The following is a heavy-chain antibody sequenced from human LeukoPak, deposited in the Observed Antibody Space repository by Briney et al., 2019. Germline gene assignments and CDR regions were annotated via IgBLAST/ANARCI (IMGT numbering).Heavy chain of an antibody. J-gene: IGHJ6*02. CDR1: GFTFTSSA. V-gene: IGHV1-58*01. CDR2: IVVGSGNT. CDR3: AAAGILLWSPYGMDV. Sequence: GASVKVSCEASGFTFTSSAVQWVRQARGQRLEWIGWIVVGSGNTNYAQKFQERVTITRDMSTSTAYMELSSLRSEDTAVYYCAAAGILLWSPYGMDVWGQGTTVTVSS. D-gene: IGHD3-10*01.